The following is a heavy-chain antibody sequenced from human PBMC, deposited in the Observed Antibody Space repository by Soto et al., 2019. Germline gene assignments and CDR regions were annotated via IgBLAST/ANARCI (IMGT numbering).Heavy chain of an antibody. D-gene: IGHD6-19*01. J-gene: IGHJ5*02. V-gene: IGHV1-2*07. CDR2: INPTTGAT. CDR1: GYTFTAQY. CDR3: AKGDSSWVSWFDP. Sequence: QAQLVQSGAEVKKPGASVKVSCQASGYTFTAQYLHWVRKAPGEGLVWMGWINPTTGATRYADKFQARVTMTRDTCMSTASLEVRSLRPDDTAVYYCAKGDSSWVSWFDPWGQGTLVTVSS.